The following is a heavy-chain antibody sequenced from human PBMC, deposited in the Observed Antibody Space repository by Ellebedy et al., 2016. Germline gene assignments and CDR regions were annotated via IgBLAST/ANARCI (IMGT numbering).Heavy chain of an antibody. D-gene: IGHD6-13*01. Sequence: SQTLSLTXXISGDSVSSNNAGWNWIRQSPSRGLEWLGRTKYRSKWYNDYAVSLKSRITINPDTSKNQFPLQLKSVTPEDTAVYYCAREVAAAGIFGDYWGQGILVTVSS. CDR2: TKYRSKWYN. CDR1: GDSVSSNNAG. V-gene: IGHV6-1*01. J-gene: IGHJ4*02. CDR3: AREVAAAGIFGDY.